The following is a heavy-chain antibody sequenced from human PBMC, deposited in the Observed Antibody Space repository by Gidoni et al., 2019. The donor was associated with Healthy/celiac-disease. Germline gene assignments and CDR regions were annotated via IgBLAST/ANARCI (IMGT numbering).Heavy chain of an antibody. J-gene: IGHJ5*02. V-gene: IGHV3-23*01. D-gene: IGHD3-3*01. CDR1: GFTFSSYA. CDR3: AKTSGPHYDFWSGRNWFDP. Sequence: EVQLLESGGGLVQPGGSLRLYCAASGFTFSSYAMSWVRQAPGKGLEWFSAISGSGGSTYYADSVKGRFTISRDNSKNTLYLQMNSLRAEDTAVYYCAKTSGPHYDFWSGRNWFDPWGQGTLVTVSS. CDR2: ISGSGGST.